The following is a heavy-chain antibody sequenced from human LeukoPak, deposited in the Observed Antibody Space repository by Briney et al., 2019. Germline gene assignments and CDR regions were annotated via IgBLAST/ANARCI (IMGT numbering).Heavy chain of an antibody. Sequence: GRCLRLSCAASGFTLSSYGMHWVSQAPGKGLEWVAVISYDGSNKYYADSLKGRFTISRDNSKNTLYLQMNSLRAEDTAVYYCAKEGPLQSIDYWGQGTLVTVSS. J-gene: IGHJ4*02. V-gene: IGHV3-30*18. CDR3: AKEGPLQSIDY. CDR2: ISYDGSNK. CDR1: GFTLSSYG. D-gene: IGHD5-24*01.